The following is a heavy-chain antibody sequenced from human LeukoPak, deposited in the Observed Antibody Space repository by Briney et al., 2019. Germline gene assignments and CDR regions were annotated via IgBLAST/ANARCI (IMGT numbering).Heavy chain of an antibody. Sequence: GESLKISCKASEYSFTSYWIGWVRQMPGKGLEWVGNIQPGNPEIRYSPSFQGQVTLSADKSISTAYLQWSSLKASDTAMYYCASLDCSSTSCYLEGAFDIWGQGTMVTVSS. CDR2: IQPGNPEI. CDR1: EYSFTSYW. J-gene: IGHJ3*02. D-gene: IGHD2-2*01. V-gene: IGHV5-51*01. CDR3: ASLDCSSTSCYLEGAFDI.